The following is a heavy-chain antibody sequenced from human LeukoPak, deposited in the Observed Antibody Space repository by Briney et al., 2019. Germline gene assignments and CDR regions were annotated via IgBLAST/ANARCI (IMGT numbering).Heavy chain of an antibody. Sequence: SETLSLTCTVSGGSVSSGTYYWSWIRQPPGKGLEWIGYIYYSGSNNYNPSLKSRVTISVDTSKNQCSLRLSSVTTADTAVYYCTRSTNLEAFDIWGQGTMVTVSS. D-gene: IGHD2-8*01. CDR1: GGSVSSGTYY. CDR2: IYYSGSN. J-gene: IGHJ3*02. CDR3: TRSTNLEAFDI. V-gene: IGHV4-61*01.